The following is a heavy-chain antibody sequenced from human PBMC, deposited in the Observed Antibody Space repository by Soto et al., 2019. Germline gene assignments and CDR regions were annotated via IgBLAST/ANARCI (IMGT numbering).Heavy chain of an antibody. D-gene: IGHD1-7*01. CDR1: GYTFTSYG. CDR3: ARCSWNYPGYYYYGMDV. J-gene: IGHJ6*02. CDR2: ISAYNGNT. V-gene: IGHV1-18*01. Sequence: GASVKVSCKASGYTFTSYGISWVRQAPGQGLEWMGWISAYNGNTNYAQKLQGRVTMTTDTSTSTAYMELRSLRSDDTAVYYCARCSWNYPGYYYYGMDVWGQGTTVTVS.